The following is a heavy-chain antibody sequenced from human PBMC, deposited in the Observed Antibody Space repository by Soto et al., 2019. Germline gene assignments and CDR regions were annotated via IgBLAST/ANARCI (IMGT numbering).Heavy chain of an antibody. Sequence: QVQLQESGPGLVKPSETLSLTCTVSGGSISSYYWSWIRQPPGKGLEWIGYIYYSGSTNYNPSLSSRVTIPVDPSKNQFSLKLSSVTAADTAVYYCARASCSGSGNNWFDPWGQGTLVTVSS. CDR1: GGSISSYY. D-gene: IGHD3-10*01. CDR3: ARASCSGSGNNWFDP. CDR2: IYYSGST. V-gene: IGHV4-59*01. J-gene: IGHJ5*02.